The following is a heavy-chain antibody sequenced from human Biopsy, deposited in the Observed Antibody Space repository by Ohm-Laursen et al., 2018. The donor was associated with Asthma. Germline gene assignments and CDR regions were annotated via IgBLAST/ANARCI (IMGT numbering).Heavy chain of an antibody. CDR3: ARGDSSGWSHYYFDY. CDR1: GFAVSRDY. J-gene: IGHJ4*02. V-gene: IGHV3-53*01. Sequence: SLRLSCAASGFAVSRDYMFWVRQAPGKGLEWVSVIYSGGTSHTADSVRGRFTISRDYSKNTLYLQMHSLRVEDTAVYYCARGDSSGWSHYYFDYWGQGTLFTVSS. D-gene: IGHD6-13*01. CDR2: IYSGGTS.